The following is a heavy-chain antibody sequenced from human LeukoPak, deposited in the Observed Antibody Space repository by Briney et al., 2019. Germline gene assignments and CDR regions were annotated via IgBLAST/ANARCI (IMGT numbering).Heavy chain of an antibody. D-gene: IGHD6-19*01. J-gene: IGHJ4*02. V-gene: IGHV3-49*04. CDR3: TRSIAVAGYFDY. CDR2: IRSKAYGGTT. Sequence: RVSCTVSGFIFGEFSMRWVRQAPGKGLEWVGFIRSKAYGGTTEYAASVKGRFTISRDDSKSIAYLQMNSLKTEDTAVYYCTRSIAVAGYFDYWGQRTLVTVSS. CDR1: GFIFGEFS.